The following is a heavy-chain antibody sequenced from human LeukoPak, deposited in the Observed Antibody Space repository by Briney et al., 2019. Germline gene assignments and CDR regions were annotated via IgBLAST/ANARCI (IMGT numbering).Heavy chain of an antibody. CDR3: ARDSPQYGSGKDY. D-gene: IGHD3-10*01. V-gene: IGHV3-9*01. J-gene: IGHJ4*02. CDR2: ISWNSGSI. CDR1: GFTFDDYA. Sequence: GRSLRLSCAASGFTFDDYAMHWVRQAPGKGLEWVSGISWNSGSIGYADSVKGRFTISRDNAKNSLYLQMNSLRAEDTAVYYCARDSPQYGSGKDYWGQGTLVTVSS.